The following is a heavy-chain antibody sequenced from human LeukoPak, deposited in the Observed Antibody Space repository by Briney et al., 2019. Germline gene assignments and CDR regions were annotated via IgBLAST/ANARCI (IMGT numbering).Heavy chain of an antibody. CDR3: ATAPSEIGGYYPEYFRH. D-gene: IGHD3-22*01. J-gene: IGHJ1*01. CDR1: GFTFSIYW. V-gene: IGHV3-74*01. CDR2: IKSDGST. Sequence: GGSLRLSCAASGFTFSIYWMHWVRQAPGKGLVWVSRIKSDGSTNYADSVKGRFTISRDNAKNTVSLQMNSLRAEDTGVYYCATAPSEIGGYYPEYFRHWGQGTLVTVSS.